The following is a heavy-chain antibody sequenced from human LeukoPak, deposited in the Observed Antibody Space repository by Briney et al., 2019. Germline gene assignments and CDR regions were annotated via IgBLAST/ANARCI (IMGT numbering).Heavy chain of an antibody. Sequence: ASVKVSCKASGYTFTSYGISWVRQAPGQGLEWLGWINPNSGGTDYAQKFQGRVTMTRDMSISTAYMELSGLRSDDTAMYYCARGRYCISGTCYNNWFDPWGQGTQVTVSS. J-gene: IGHJ5*02. V-gene: IGHV1-2*02. CDR1: GYTFTSYG. CDR3: ARGRYCISGTCYNNWFDP. CDR2: INPNSGGT. D-gene: IGHD2-15*01.